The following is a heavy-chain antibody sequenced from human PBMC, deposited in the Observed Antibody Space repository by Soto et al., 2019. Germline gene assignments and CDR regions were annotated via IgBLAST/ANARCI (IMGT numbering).Heavy chain of an antibody. V-gene: IGHV4-31*03. CDR1: GGSISSGGYY. D-gene: IGHD2-8*01. CDR3: SRAYRVWAFDF. CDR2: IYYSGST. J-gene: IGHJ3*01. Sequence: QVQLQESGPGLVKPSQTLSLTCTVSGGSISSGGYYWSWIRQHPGKGLEWIGYIYYSGSTYYNPSPKGRVNKSVDTSKNPFSPKLSSVTAADTAVYYCSRAYRVWAFDFWGQGTMVTVSS.